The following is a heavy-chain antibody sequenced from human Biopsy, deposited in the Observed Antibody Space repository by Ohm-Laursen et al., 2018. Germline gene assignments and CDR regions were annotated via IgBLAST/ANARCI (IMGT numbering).Heavy chain of an antibody. Sequence: GTLSLTCSVSGDSISASTTSYWAWLRQPPGKGLEWIGSIYNSETTFYNPSLKSRVAISVDSSTNQFSLKVSSVTAADTALYYCARHPTGFWFDPWGHGTLVTVSS. CDR1: GDSISASTTSY. CDR2: IYNSETT. V-gene: IGHV4-39*01. J-gene: IGHJ5*02. CDR3: ARHPTGFWFDP.